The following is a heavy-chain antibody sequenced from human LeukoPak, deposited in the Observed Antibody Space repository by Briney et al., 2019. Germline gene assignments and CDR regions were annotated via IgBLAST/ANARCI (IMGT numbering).Heavy chain of an antibody. Sequence: KGGESLKISCQGSGYSFTNYWITWVRQMPGKGLEWTGRIDPSDSYSNYSPSFQGHVTISSDKSISTAYLQWSSLKASDTAIYYCARLGDRSGYPPAYIDYWGQGTQVIVSS. CDR1: GYSFTNYW. CDR3: ARLGDRSGYPPAYIDY. CDR2: IDPSDSYS. V-gene: IGHV5-10-1*01. J-gene: IGHJ4*02. D-gene: IGHD3-22*01.